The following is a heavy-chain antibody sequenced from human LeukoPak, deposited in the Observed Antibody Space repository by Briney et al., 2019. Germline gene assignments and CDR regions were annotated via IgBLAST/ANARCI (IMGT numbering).Heavy chain of an antibody. J-gene: IGHJ4*02. V-gene: IGHV3-74*01. D-gene: IGHD3-10*01. CDR2: INSDGSST. CDR1: GSTFSSYW. Sequence: GGSLRLSCAASGSTFSSYWMHWIRQAPGKGLVWVSRINSDGSSTSYADSVKGRFTISRDNAKNTLYLQMNSLRAEDTAVYYCARDGGRWFGELLPYYFDYWGQGTLVTVSS. CDR3: ARDGGRWFGELLPYYFDY.